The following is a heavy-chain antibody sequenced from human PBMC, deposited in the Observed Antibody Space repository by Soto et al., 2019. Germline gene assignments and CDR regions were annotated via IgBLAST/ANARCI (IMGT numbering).Heavy chain of an antibody. CDR1: GDSVSSSSYY. CDR3: AKVFGFGGLDV. D-gene: IGHD3-10*01. V-gene: IGHV4-39*07. J-gene: IGHJ6*02. Sequence: PSETLSLTCTVSGDSVSSSSYYWGWIRQPPGKGLEWIGYIYYSGNPCYNPPLKSRVTISVDTSKNQFSLKLSSVTAADTAVYYCAKVFGFGGLDVWGQGTTVTVSS. CDR2: IYYSGNP.